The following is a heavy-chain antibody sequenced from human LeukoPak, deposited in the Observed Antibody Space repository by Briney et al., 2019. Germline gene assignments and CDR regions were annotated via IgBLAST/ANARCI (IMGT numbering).Heavy chain of an antibody. J-gene: IGHJ4*02. CDR3: ARATPRWGYCSSTSCYSAVDY. V-gene: IGHV1-69*13. CDR1: GGTFSSCA. Sequence: SVKVSCKASGGTFSSCASSWVRQAPGQGLEWMGGIIPIFGTANYAQKFQGRVTITADESTSTAYMELSSLRSEDTAVYYCARATPRWGYCSSTSCYSAVDYWGQGTLVTVSS. D-gene: IGHD2-2*01. CDR2: IIPIFGTA.